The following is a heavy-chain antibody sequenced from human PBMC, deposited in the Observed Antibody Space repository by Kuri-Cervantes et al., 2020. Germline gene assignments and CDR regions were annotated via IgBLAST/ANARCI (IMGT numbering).Heavy chain of an antibody. J-gene: IGHJ6*02. CDR1: GGSISSSSYY. Sequence: SETLSLTCTVSGGSISSSSYYWGWIRQPPGKGLEWIGSIYYSGSTYYNPSLKSRVTISVDTSKNQFSLKLSSVTAADTAVYYCARGYDFWGGRGGMDVWGQGTTVTVSS. CDR3: ARGYDFWGGRGGMDV. V-gene: IGHV4-39*07. D-gene: IGHD3-3*01. CDR2: IYYSGST.